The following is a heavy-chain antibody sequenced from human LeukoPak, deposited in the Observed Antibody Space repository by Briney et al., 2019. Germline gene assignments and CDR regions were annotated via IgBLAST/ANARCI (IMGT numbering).Heavy chain of an antibody. J-gene: IGHJ6*02. CDR1: GDSISCPY. D-gene: IGHD5-12*01. CDR2: IYYTVTT. V-gene: IGHV4-59*11. CDR3: ARDFGYSTAGYHYYGMDV. Sequence: PSESLSPICSVSGDSISCPYWTWIRQPPGELLGWDGYIYYTVTTNFNPSLRGRVTFSLDTSKMQLSLRLSSVTAADTAVYFCARDFGYSTAGYHYYGMDVWGQGTTVSVSS.